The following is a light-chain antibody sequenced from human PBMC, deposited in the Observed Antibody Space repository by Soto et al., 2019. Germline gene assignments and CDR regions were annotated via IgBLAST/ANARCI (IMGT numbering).Light chain of an antibody. CDR2: DVT. CDR3: SSYTSSYTYV. CDR1: GSDVGGYNY. V-gene: IGLV2-14*01. Sequence: QSVLTQPASVSGSPGQSITISCTGTGSDVGGYNYVSWYQQRPGKAPKLMIYDVTNRPSRVSNRFSGSKSGNTASLTISGLQAEDEADYYCSSYTSSYTYVFGTGTKVTVL. J-gene: IGLJ1*01.